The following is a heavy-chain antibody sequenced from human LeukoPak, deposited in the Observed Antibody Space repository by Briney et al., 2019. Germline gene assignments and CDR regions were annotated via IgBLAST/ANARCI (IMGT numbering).Heavy chain of an antibody. V-gene: IGHV1-2*02. CDR2: INPNSGRT. D-gene: IGHD3-10*01. Sequence: ASVKVSCKASGYTFTGYYMRWVRQAPGQGLEWMGWINPNSGRTNYAQKFQGRVTMTRDTSISTAYMELSRLRSDDTAVYYCARDPVLWFGEPNTNTRFDPWGEGTLVTVSS. J-gene: IGHJ5*02. CDR3: ARDPVLWFGEPNTNTRFDP. CDR1: GYTFTGYY.